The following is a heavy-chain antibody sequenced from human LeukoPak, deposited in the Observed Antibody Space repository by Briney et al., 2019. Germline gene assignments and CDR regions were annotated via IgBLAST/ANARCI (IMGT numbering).Heavy chain of an antibody. CDR1: GGSISSYY. V-gene: IGHV4-59*01. J-gene: IGHJ3*02. CDR3: ARASGDYLWRTFDI. CDR2: IYYTGAT. D-gene: IGHD4-17*01. Sequence: SETLSLTCSVSGGSISSYYWSWIRQPPGKGLEWIGYIYYTGATYYNPSLESRVTISIDTSKRQLSLELRSVTAADTAVYYCARASGDYLWRTFDIWGQGTMVTASS.